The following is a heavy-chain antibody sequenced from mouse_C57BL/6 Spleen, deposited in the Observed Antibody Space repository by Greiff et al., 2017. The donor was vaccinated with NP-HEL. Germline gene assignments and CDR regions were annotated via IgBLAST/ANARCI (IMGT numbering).Heavy chain of an antibody. CDR2: INPYNGGT. J-gene: IGHJ4*01. Sequence: EVQLQQSGPVLVKPGASVKMSCKASGYTFTDYYMNWVKQSHGKSLEWIGVINPYNGGTSYNQKFKGKATLTVDKSSSTAYMELNSLTSEDSAVYYCSRRGLPGDYYAMDYWGQGTSVTVPS. CDR1: GYTFTDYY. CDR3: SRRGLPGDYYAMDY. D-gene: IGHD2-2*01. V-gene: IGHV1-19*01.